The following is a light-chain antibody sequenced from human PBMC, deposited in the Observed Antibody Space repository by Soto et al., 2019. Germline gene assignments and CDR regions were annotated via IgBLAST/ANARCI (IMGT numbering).Light chain of an antibody. CDR2: GAS. V-gene: IGKV3-20*01. CDR1: QSVSSSY. J-gene: IGKJ2*01. Sequence: EIVLTQSPGTLSLSPGERATLSCRASQSVSSSYLAWYQQKPGQAPRLLIHGASSRATGIPDRFSGSGSGTDFTLSISRLEPEEFAVAYCQQYGSSPYTFGQGTKLEIK. CDR3: QQYGSSPYT.